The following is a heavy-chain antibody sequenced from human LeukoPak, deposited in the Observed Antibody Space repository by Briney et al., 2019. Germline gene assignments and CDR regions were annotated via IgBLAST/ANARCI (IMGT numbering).Heavy chain of an antibody. Sequence: SVKVSCKASGGTFSSYAISWVRQAPGQGLEWMGRIIPIFGTANYAQKFQGRVTITTDESTTTAYMELSSLRSEDTAVYYCARHEDILRNNYFDYWGQGTLVTVSS. D-gene: IGHD2-15*01. V-gene: IGHV1-69*05. J-gene: IGHJ4*02. CDR1: GGTFSSYA. CDR3: ARHEDILRNNYFDY. CDR2: IIPIFGTA.